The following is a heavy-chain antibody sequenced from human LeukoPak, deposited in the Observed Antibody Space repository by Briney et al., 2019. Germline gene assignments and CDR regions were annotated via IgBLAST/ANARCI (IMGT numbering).Heavy chain of an antibody. CDR2: IDWDDDT. D-gene: IGHD4/OR15-4a*01. Sequence: SGPTLMNATQTLTLTCTFSGVSLSSRGMCVSCIRQPPGKALEWLALIDWDDDTYYSTSLKSRLTISKDTSKNQVVLIMTNMDPVDTATYYCAPILRCSDAFDIWGQGTMVTVSS. V-gene: IGHV2-70*01. J-gene: IGHJ3*02. CDR3: APILRCSDAFDI. CDR1: GVSLSSRGMC.